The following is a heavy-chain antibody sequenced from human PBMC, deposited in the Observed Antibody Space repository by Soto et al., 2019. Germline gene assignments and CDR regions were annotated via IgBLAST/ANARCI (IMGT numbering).Heavy chain of an antibody. J-gene: IGHJ4*02. CDR1: GGSISSYY. D-gene: IGHD3-22*01. Sequence: SETLSLTCSVSGGSISSYYWSWIRQSPGKGLEWIGYAHNSGSTNYYPSLKSRVTISMETSKNEFSLKLSSATAADTAVYFCERKKYDSSFDHWGQGTLVTVSP. CDR3: ERKKYDSSFDH. V-gene: IGHV4-59*01. CDR2: AHNSGST.